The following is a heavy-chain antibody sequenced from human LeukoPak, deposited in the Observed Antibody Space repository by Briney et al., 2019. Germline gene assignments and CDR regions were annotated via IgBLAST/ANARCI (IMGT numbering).Heavy chain of an antibody. CDR2: IGSSSSYI. D-gene: IGHD6-19*01. J-gene: IGHJ4*02. V-gene: IGHV3-21*01. Sequence: GGSLRLSCAASGFTFSSYSMNWVRQAPGKGLEWVSSIGSSSSYIYYADSVKGRFTISRDNAKNSLYLQMNSLRAEDTAVYYCARGHSSGHDYWGQGTLVTVSS. CDR3: ARGHSSGHDY. CDR1: GFTFSSYS.